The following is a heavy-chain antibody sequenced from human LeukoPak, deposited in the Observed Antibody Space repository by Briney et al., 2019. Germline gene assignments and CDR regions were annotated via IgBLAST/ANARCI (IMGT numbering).Heavy chain of an antibody. J-gene: IGHJ4*02. CDR1: GGSISSYY. CDR3: ARGDYYDSSGYLLDH. V-gene: IGHV4-4*07. Sequence: SGTLSLTCTMSGGSISSYYWSWIRQPAGKGLEWIGRIYTTGSGTYNPSLKSRGTMSFDTSKKQFSLRLRSVTAADTAVYHCARGDYYDSSGYLLDHWGQGTLVSVSS. CDR2: IYTTGSG. D-gene: IGHD3-22*01.